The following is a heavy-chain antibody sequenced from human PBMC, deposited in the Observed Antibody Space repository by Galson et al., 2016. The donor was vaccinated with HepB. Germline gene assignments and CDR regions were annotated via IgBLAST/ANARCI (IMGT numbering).Heavy chain of an antibody. CDR2: IKSTPDGGTT. J-gene: IGHJ4*02. CDR1: GFTLADVW. CDR3: TTDRGQNDYDSSLGPPFDY. Sequence: SLRLSCAASGFTLADVWMTWVRQAPGKGLEWIGRIKSTPDGGTTDYPPARKGRFVISTNDSDDTLYLQLIGLKVEDTAVYYCTTDRGQNDYDSSLGPPFDYWGQGTLVTVAP. V-gene: IGHV3-15*01. D-gene: IGHD5-12*01.